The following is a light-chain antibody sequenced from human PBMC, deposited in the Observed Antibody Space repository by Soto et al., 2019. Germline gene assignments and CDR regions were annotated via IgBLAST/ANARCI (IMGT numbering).Light chain of an antibody. J-gene: IGKJ2*01. CDR1: QSVTNRY. CDR2: GIS. CDR3: QQDSRLPHT. V-gene: IGKV3-20*01. Sequence: ESVLTQSPGTLSLSPGERATLSCRASQSVTNRYFAWYQQRPGQAARLLIYGISNRATGMPERFSGSGSGTDYPLTISRPEPEVFVVYYCQQDSRLPHTFGPGTKWEVK.